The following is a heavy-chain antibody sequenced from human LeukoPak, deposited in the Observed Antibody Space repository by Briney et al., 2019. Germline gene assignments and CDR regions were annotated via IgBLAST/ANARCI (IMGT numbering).Heavy chain of an antibody. CDR3: ARGGFYCGDDCYVDY. Sequence: SETLSLTCAVYGGSLSYYYWSWIRQSPEKGLQWIGEINRSGSTNYNPSLKSRVSISVDTSKNQFSLKLGSVTAADTAVYYCARGGFYCGDDCYVDYWGQGTLVTVSS. CDR1: GGSLSYYY. J-gene: IGHJ4*02. CDR2: INRSGST. D-gene: IGHD2-21*02. V-gene: IGHV4-34*01.